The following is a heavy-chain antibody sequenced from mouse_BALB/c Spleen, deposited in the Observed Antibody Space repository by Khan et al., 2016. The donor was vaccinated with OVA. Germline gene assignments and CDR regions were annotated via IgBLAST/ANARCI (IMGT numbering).Heavy chain of an antibody. Sequence: QVQLKESGPGPVAPSQSLSITCTISGFSLTNYGVHWVRQPPGKGLEWLGVIWSDGSATYTSALKSRLSISKDNSKNQVFLKMNSLQTDDTAMYYCARQPYYHYYIMDYWGQVTSVTVSS. J-gene: IGHJ4*01. CDR1: GFSLTNYG. CDR2: IWSDGSA. V-gene: IGHV2-6-1*01. CDR3: ARQPYYHYYIMDY. D-gene: IGHD2-10*01.